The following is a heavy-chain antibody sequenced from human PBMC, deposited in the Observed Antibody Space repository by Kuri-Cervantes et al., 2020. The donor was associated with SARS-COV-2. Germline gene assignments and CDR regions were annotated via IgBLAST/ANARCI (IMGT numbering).Heavy chain of an antibody. D-gene: IGHD3-10*01. V-gene: IGHV3-15*01. J-gene: IGHJ3*02. Sequence: GGSLRLSCVASGFTFSDAWMSCVRWTPGKGLEWIGRFKSKSAGGTIVSAAPVQGRLTISRDDSRNTLYLQMNSLKTEDTAVYYCASPPYYGSGSYYPNDAFDIWGQGTMVTVSS. CDR2: FKSKSAGGTI. CDR3: ASPPYYGSGSYYPNDAFDI. CDR1: GFTFSDAW.